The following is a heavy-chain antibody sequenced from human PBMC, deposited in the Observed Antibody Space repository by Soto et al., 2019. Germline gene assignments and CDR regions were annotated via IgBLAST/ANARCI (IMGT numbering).Heavy chain of an antibody. J-gene: IGHJ4*02. V-gene: IGHV4-30-4*01. Sequence: QVQLHESGPGLVRPSQTLSLTCNVSGGSISTADYYWSWIRQPPGKGLEWIGYIYYRGSTYYNPSLESRVAISIDTSKNQFSLNLTSVTAADTAVYFCVSDYDSGGYIRYRGQGTLVTVSS. CDR3: VSDYDSGGYIRY. D-gene: IGHD3-22*01. CDR2: IYYRGST. CDR1: GGSISTADYY.